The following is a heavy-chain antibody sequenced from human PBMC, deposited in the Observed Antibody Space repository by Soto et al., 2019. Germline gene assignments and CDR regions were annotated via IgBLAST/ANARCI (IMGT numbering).Heavy chain of an antibody. V-gene: IGHV4-31*03. D-gene: IGHD3-22*01. Sequence: SETLSLTCTVSGGSISSDGYYWSWIRQHPGKGLEWIGYIYYSGSTYYNPSLKSRVTISVDTSKNQFSLKLSSVTAADTAVYYCARDSASNSGGYYYHFDYWGQGTLVTVSS. CDR1: GGSISSDGYY. CDR3: ARDSASNSGGYYYHFDY. J-gene: IGHJ4*02. CDR2: IYYSGST.